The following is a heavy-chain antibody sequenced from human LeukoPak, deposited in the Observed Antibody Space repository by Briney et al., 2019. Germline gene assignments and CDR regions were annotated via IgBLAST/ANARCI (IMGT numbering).Heavy chain of an antibody. V-gene: IGHV1-18*01. J-gene: IGHJ4*02. CDR2: ISAYNGNT. D-gene: IGHD3-22*01. CDR3: ARDRYYYDTSGYYTHFDY. Sequence: ASVKVSCKASGYTFTSYGISWVRQAPGQGLEWVGWISAYNGNTNYAQKFQGRVTMTTDTSTSTAYMELRSLRSDDTAVYYCARDRYYYDTSGYYTHFDYWGQATLVTVS. CDR1: GYTFTSYG.